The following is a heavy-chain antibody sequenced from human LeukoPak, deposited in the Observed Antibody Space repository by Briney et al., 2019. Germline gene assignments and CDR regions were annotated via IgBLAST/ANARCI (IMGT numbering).Heavy chain of an antibody. J-gene: IGHJ3*02. CDR3: ARDASVRIVVVRDAFDI. V-gene: IGHV1-18*01. Sequence: GASVKVSCKVSGYTLTELSMHWVRQAPGKGLEWMGWISAYNGNTNYAQKLQGRVTMTTDTSTSTAYMELRSLRSDDTAVYYCARDASVRIVVVRDAFDIWGQGTMVTVSS. CDR2: ISAYNGNT. CDR1: GYTLTELS. D-gene: IGHD3-22*01.